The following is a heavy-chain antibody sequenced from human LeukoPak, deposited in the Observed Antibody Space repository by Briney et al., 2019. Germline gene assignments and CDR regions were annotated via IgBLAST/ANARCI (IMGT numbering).Heavy chain of an antibody. V-gene: IGHV3-23*01. CDR3: AKETRRDEYYYDSSGPEVGYFDY. J-gene: IGHJ4*02. D-gene: IGHD3-22*01. Sequence: GGSLRLSCAASGFTFSSYAMSWVRQAPGKGLEWVSAISGSGGSTYYADSVKGRFTISRDNSKNTLYLQMNSLRAEDTAVYDCAKETRRDEYYYDSSGPEVGYFDYWGQGTLVTVSS. CDR2: ISGSGGST. CDR1: GFTFSSYA.